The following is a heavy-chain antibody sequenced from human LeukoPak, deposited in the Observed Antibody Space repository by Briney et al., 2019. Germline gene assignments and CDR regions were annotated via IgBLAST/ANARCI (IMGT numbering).Heavy chain of an antibody. CDR3: AQGRVQAPYFFDY. Sequence: GGSLRLSCAASGFTFSSYAMSWVRQAPGKGLEWVSGISGTGGSTSYADSLKGRFTISRDNSKNTLYLQMNSLRAEDTAVYYCAQGRVQAPYFFDYWGQGTLVTVSS. CDR1: GFTFSSYA. D-gene: IGHD3-10*01. CDR2: ISGTGGST. V-gene: IGHV3-23*01. J-gene: IGHJ4*02.